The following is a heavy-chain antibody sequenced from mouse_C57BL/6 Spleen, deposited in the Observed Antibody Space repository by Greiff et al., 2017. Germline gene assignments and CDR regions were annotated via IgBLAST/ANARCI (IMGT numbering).Heavy chain of an antibody. V-gene: IGHV2-9-1*01. CDR1: GFSLTSYV. CDR3: ARIPDYDGAWFAY. CDR2: IWTGGGT. D-gene: IGHD2-4*01. Sequence: VQVVESGPGLVAPSQSLSITCTVSGFSLTSYVISWVRQPPGKGLEWLGVIWTGGGTNYNSALKSRLSISKDNSKSQVFLKMNSLQTDDTARYYCARIPDYDGAWFAYWGQGTLVTVSA. J-gene: IGHJ3*01.